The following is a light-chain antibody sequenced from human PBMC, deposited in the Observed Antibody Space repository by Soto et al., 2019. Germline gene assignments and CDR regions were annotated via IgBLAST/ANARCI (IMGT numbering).Light chain of an antibody. J-gene: IGKJ1*01. CDR2: DAS. Sequence: DIQMTQSPSTLSASVGDRVIVTCRASQSISSWLAWYQQKPGKAPKLLIHDASSLQSGVPSRFSGSGSGTEFTLTIRSLQPDDFATYYCQQYNSYSRTFGQGTKVEIK. V-gene: IGKV1-5*01. CDR1: QSISSW. CDR3: QQYNSYSRT.